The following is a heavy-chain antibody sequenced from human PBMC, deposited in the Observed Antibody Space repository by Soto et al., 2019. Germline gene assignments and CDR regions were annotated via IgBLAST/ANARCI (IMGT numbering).Heavy chain of an antibody. CDR2: IYSGGYT. CDR1: GFTVSNNY. CDR3: ATQAGGGGY. V-gene: IGHV3-53*01. Sequence: EVQLVESGGGLIQPGGSLRLSCAVSGFTVSNNYMSWVRQAPGKGLEGVSVIYSGGYTAYGDSVKGRFTISRDNSKNTIYLKKKRPSAQNTGLFSCATQAGGGGYWGQGTLVTVSS. D-gene: IGHD3-10*01. J-gene: IGHJ4*02.